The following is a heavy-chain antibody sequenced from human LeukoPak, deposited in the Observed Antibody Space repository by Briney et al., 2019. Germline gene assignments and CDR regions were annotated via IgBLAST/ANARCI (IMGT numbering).Heavy chain of an antibody. CDR1: GFTFSSYA. D-gene: IGHD3-10*01. CDR2: ISGSGGST. J-gene: IGHJ4*02. Sequence: PGGSLRLSCAASGFTFSSYAMSWVHQAPGKGLEWVSAISGSGGSTYYADSVKGRFTISRDNSKNTLYLQMNSLRAEDTAVYYCAKFTLGASGSYYTPYYFDYWGQGTLVTVSS. CDR3: AKFTLGASGSYYTPYYFDY. V-gene: IGHV3-23*01.